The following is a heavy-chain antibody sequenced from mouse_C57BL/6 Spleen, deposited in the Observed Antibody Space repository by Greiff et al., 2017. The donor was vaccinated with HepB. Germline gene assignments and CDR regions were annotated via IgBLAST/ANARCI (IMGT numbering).Heavy chain of an antibody. CDR3: ARLEVYYGSSRNWYFDV. V-gene: IGHV1-62-2*01. CDR2: FYPGSGSI. Sequence: QVQLQQSGAELVKPGASVKLSCKASGYTFTEYTIHWVKQRSGQGLEWIGWFYPGSGSIKYNEKFKDKATLTADKSSSTVYMELSRLTSEDSAVYFCARLEVYYGSSRNWYFDVWGTGTTVTVSS. J-gene: IGHJ1*03. D-gene: IGHD1-1*01. CDR1: GYTFTEYT.